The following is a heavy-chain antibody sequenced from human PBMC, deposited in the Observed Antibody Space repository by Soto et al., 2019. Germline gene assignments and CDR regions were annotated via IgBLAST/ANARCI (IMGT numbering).Heavy chain of an antibody. Sequence: ASETLSLACAVYGGCFSGYYGSGIRQPPGKGLEWIGEIKHSGNTNYNPSLKSRVTISVDTFKNQFSLKLSSVTAAEMAVYYCVRAYCSSTSCYYNNWFDPRSQRTLVTVPS. CDR3: VRAYCSSTSCYYNNWFDP. D-gene: IGHD2-2*01. V-gene: IGHV4-34*01. CDR2: IKHSGNT. J-gene: IGHJ5*02. CDR1: GGCFSGYY.